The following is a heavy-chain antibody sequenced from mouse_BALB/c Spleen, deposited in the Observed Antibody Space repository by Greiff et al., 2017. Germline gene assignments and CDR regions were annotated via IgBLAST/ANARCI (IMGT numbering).Heavy chain of an antibody. CDR3: ARDGYYLAY. J-gene: IGHJ3*01. Sequence: QVQLQQSGAELVKPGASVKLSCKASGYTFTSYDINWVRQRPEQGLEWIGGIFPGDGSTKYNEKFKGKATLTTDKSSSTAYMQLSRLTSEDSAVYFCARDGYYLAYWGQGTLVTVSA. CDR2: IFPGDGST. D-gene: IGHD2-3*01. V-gene: IGHV1-85*01. CDR1: GYTFTSYD.